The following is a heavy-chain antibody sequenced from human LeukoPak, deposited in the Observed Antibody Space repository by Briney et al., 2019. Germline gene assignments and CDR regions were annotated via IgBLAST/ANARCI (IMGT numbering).Heavy chain of an antibody. CDR2: INHSGST. Sequence: PSGTLSLTCAVSGGSISSSNWWSWIRQPPGKGLEWIGEINHSGSTTYNPSLKSRVTISVDTSKNQFSLRLSSVTAADTSVFYCARAPPIFSWFDPWGQGTLVTVSS. CDR3: ARAPPIFSWFDP. J-gene: IGHJ5*02. V-gene: IGHV4-4*02. CDR1: GGSISSSNW.